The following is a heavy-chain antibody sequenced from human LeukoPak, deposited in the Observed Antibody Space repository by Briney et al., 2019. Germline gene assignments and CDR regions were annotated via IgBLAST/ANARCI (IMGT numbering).Heavy chain of an antibody. V-gene: IGHV4-59*01. D-gene: IGHD3-22*01. J-gene: IGHJ3*02. CDR3: ARDRLRDYYDSSGYAFGI. CDR2: ISYSGNT. Sequence: SETLSLTCTVSGGSISNYYWSWIRQPPGKGLEWIGYISYSGNTNYNPSLKSRVTISVDTSKNQFSLKLSSVTAADTAVYYCARDRLRDYYDSSGYAFGIRGQGTMVTVSS. CDR1: GGSISNYY.